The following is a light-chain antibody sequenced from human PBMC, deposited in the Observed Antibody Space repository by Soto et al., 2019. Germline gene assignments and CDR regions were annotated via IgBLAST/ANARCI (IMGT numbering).Light chain of an antibody. V-gene: IGKV1-5*03. J-gene: IGKJ5*01. CDR3: QQYSTFPVT. CDR1: QSIKKW. CDR2: EAS. Sequence: DIQMTQSPSTLSASVGDRVTITCRASQSIKKWLAWFQQRPGEAPKVLIYEASNLERGVPSRFSGSGSGTEFTLTISSLQPDDFATYYCQQYSTFPVTFGQGTRLEIK.